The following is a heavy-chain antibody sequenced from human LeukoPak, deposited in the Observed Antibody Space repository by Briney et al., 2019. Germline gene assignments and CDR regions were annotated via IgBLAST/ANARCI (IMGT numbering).Heavy chain of an antibody. J-gene: IGHJ4*02. D-gene: IGHD3-22*01. V-gene: IGHV3-48*03. CDR1: GFTFSTYD. Sequence: GGSLRLSCSASGFTFSTYDMNWVRQAPGKGLEWVPYISSSGSTIYYADSVKGRFTISRDNAKNSLYLQMNSLRAEDTAVYYCARPPRGLIDYGGQGTLVTVSS. CDR2: ISSSGSTI. CDR3: ARPPRGLIDY.